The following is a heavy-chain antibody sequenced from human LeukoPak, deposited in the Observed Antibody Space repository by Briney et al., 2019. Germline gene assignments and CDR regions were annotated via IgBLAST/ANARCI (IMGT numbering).Heavy chain of an antibody. CDR1: GFTFRHYW. CDR3: ARGPYPDY. CDR2: IKQGGGEN. Sequence: GGSLRLSCAASGFTFRHYWMTWVRQAPGGGLEWVANIKQGGGENKYVDSVKGRFTISRDNAKNSLYLQMNSLRAEDTAVYYCARGPYPDYWGQGTLVTVSS. J-gene: IGHJ4*02. V-gene: IGHV3-7*01.